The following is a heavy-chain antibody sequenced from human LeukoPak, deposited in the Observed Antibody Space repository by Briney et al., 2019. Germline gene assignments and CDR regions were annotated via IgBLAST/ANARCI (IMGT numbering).Heavy chain of an antibody. D-gene: IGHD3-10*01. CDR3: ARGRGLPGPLDY. Sequence: GGSLRLSCAASGFTFSSYAMSWVRQAPGKGLEWVSGISGSGGSTYYADSVKGRFIISRDNSKNTLYLQMNSLRAEDTAVYYCARGRGLPGPLDYWGQGTLVTVSS. J-gene: IGHJ4*02. CDR1: GFTFSSYA. V-gene: IGHV3-23*01. CDR2: ISGSGGST.